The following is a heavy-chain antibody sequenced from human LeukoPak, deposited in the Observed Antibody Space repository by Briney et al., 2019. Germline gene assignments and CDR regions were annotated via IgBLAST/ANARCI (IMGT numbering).Heavy chain of an antibody. Sequence: PGGSLRLSCAASGFTFTSHWMHGVRQAPGKGLVWVSCISGDGSTTSYADSVKGRFTISRDNAKNTLYLQMNSLRAEDTAVYYCARALGVATFTPLDYWGQGTLVTVSS. D-gene: IGHD2/OR15-2a*01. CDR3: ARALGVATFTPLDY. CDR2: ISGDGSTT. J-gene: IGHJ4*02. CDR1: GFTFTSHW. V-gene: IGHV3-74*01.